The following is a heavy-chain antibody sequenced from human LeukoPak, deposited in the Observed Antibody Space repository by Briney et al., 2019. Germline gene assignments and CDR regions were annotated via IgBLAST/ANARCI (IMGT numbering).Heavy chain of an antibody. CDR2: TNWDGAST. CDR1: GFRFDDYG. J-gene: IGHJ6*03. Sequence: RAGGSLRLSCAASGFRFDDYGMSWVRHVPGKGLEWVSGTNWDGASTGYADSVKGRFTISRDNVKNFLYLQMNSLRVEDTALYFCGRVYCSTPSCYDYYDYYMDVWGKGTTVTVSS. D-gene: IGHD2-2*01. CDR3: GRVYCSTPSCYDYYDYYMDV. V-gene: IGHV3-20*04.